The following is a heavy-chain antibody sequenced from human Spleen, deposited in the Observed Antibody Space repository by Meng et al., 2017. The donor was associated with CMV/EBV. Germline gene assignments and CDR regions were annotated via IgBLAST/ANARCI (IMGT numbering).Heavy chain of an antibody. D-gene: IGHD2-8*02. CDR1: GYTFINYD. CDR2: INTKPGDT. V-gene: IGHV1-2*06. J-gene: IGHJ4*02. Sequence: VQRVQSEAEGNKPGASVKVSFKASGYTFINYDINWVRQDKGQGLEWMGLINTKPGDTNFAQNFQGRVTFRRDTSISTAYMELTWLSSDVSALYYCMNFSGRCTCGDCVDVSSHWGQGTLVTVSS. CDR3: MNFSGRCTCGDCVDVSSH.